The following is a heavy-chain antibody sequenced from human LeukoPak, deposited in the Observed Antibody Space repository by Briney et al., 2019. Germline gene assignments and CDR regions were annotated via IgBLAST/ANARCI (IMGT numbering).Heavy chain of an antibody. Sequence: SETLSLTCAVYGGSFSGYYWSWIRQPPGKGLEWIGEIDQSGSTKYNPSLKSRDTISVDTSKNEFSLKLMSVTAADRAVYYCARGAYDYYTSGSYYNYWGQGTLVTVSS. D-gene: IGHD3-10*01. CDR1: GGSFSGYY. CDR2: IDQSGST. V-gene: IGHV4-34*01. CDR3: ARGAYDYYTSGSYYNY. J-gene: IGHJ4*02.